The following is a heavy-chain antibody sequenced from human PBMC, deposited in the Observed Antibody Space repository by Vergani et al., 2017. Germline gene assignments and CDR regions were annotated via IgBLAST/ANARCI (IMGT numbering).Heavy chain of an antibody. Sequence: QVQLQESGPGLVKPSETLSLTCTVSGGSISSYYWSWIRQPPGTGLEWIGYIYYSGSTNYNPSLKSRVTISVDTSKNQFSLKLSSVTAADTAVYYCARAYYDILTGYDYWGQGTLVTVSS. CDR3: ARAYYDILTGYDY. CDR2: IYYSGST. D-gene: IGHD3-9*01. CDR1: GGSISSYY. J-gene: IGHJ4*02. V-gene: IGHV4-59*01.